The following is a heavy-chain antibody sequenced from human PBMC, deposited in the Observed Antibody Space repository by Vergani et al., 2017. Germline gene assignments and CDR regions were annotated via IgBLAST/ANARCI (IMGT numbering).Heavy chain of an antibody. Sequence: QVQLQQWGAGLLKPSETLSLTCAVYGGSFSGYYWSWIRQPPGKGLEWIGEINHSGSTNYNPSLKSGVTISVDTSKNQFSLKLRSVTAADAAVYYCARAGARDFDYWGQGTLVTVSS. CDR1: GGSFSGYY. CDR2: INHSGST. D-gene: IGHD3-10*01. V-gene: IGHV4-34*01. J-gene: IGHJ4*02. CDR3: ARAGARDFDY.